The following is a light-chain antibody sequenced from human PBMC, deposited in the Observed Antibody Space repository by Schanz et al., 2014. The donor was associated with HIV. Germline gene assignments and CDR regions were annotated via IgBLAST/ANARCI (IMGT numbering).Light chain of an antibody. CDR2: RND. J-gene: IGLJ2*01. CDR1: SSNIGTNF. V-gene: IGLV1-47*01. Sequence: QSVLTQPPSASGPPGQRVTISCSGSSSNIGTNFVYWYQQLPGTAPKLLIYRNDQRPSGVPDRFSASKSGTSASLAISGLRSADEADYSCAAWDDSLSGPVFGGGTKLTVL. CDR3: AAWDDSLSGPV.